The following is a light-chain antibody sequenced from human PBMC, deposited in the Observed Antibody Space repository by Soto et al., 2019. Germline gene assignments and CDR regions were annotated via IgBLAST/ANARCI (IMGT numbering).Light chain of an antibody. Sequence: ELGMTQTPATLSVSPGARATLSCRASQSVSSNLAWYQQKPGQAPRLLIYGASTWATGIPARFSGSGSGTEFTLTISSLQSEDFAVYYCQKYNSWPRTFGQGTKVDI. CDR1: QSVSSN. J-gene: IGKJ1*01. CDR3: QKYNSWPRT. V-gene: IGKV3-15*01. CDR2: GAS.